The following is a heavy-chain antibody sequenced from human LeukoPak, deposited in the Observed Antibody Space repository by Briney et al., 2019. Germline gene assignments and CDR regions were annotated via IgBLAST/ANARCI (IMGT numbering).Heavy chain of an antibody. CDR1: GFSFSSYS. J-gene: IGHJ3*02. Sequence: GGSLRLSCAASGFSFSSYSMNWVRQAPGKGLEWVSYISSTGSTIYYADSVKGRFTVSRDNAKNSLYLQMNSLRAEDTAVYYCARLRRSYWDHDAFDIWGQGTMVTVSS. D-gene: IGHD1-26*01. V-gene: IGHV3-48*01. CDR2: ISSTGSTI. CDR3: ARLRRSYWDHDAFDI.